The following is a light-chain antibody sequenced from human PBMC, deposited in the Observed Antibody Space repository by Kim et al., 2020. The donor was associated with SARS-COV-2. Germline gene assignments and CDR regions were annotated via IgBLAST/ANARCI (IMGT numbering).Light chain of an antibody. J-gene: IGKJ2*01. V-gene: IGKV3-20*01. CDR3: QHYASSSYT. CDR1: QRVDISS. CDR2: GAS. Sequence: LSPGERATLSCTPSQRVDISSLAWYQQKPGQAPRLLIFGASNRATGIPDRFSGSGSGTDFTLTISRVEPEDVAVFYCQHYASSSYTFGQGTKLEI.